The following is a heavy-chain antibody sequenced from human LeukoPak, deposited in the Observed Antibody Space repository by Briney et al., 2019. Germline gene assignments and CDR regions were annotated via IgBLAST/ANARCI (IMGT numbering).Heavy chain of an antibody. J-gene: IGHJ3*02. CDR1: GYSFTSSW. Sequence: GESLKISCKGSGYSFTSSWIGWVRQLPGKGLECMGIIYPGDSDTRYSPSFQGQVTISAGKSISTAYLQWSSLKASDTAMYYCARGLNWGHDAFDIWGQGTMVTVSS. CDR3: ARGLNWGHDAFDI. V-gene: IGHV5-51*01. D-gene: IGHD7-27*01. CDR2: IYPGDSDT.